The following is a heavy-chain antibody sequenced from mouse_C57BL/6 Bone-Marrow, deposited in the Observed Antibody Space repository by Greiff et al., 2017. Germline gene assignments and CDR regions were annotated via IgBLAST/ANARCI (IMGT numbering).Heavy chain of an antibody. CDR2: IYPGSGNT. V-gene: IGHV1-66*01. CDR3: ARTRNYEREMDY. D-gene: IGHD1-1*01. Sequence: VHLVESVPELVKPGASVKISCTASGYSFTSYYIHWVKQRPGQGLEWIGWIYPGSGNTKYNEKFKGKATLTADTSSSTAYMQLSSLTSEDSAVYYCARTRNYEREMDYWGQGTSVTVSS. CDR1: GYSFTSYY. J-gene: IGHJ4*01.